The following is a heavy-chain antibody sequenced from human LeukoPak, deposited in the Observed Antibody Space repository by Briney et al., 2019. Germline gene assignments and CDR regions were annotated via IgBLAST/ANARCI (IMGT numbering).Heavy chain of an antibody. D-gene: IGHD6-13*01. CDR3: AKDSWYAVSGVVGGKLDY. J-gene: IGHJ4*02. CDR1: GFTFSSYG. V-gene: IGHV3-30*18. CDR2: ISYDGSNK. Sequence: PGGSLRLSCAASGFTFSSYGMHWVRQAPGKGLEWVAVISYDGSNKYYADSVKGRFTISRDNSKNTLYLQMNSLRAEDTAVYYCAKDSWYAVSGVVGGKLDYWGQGTLVTVSS.